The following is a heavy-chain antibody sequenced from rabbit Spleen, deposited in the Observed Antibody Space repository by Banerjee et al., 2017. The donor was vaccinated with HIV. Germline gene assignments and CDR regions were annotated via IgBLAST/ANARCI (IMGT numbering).Heavy chain of an antibody. CDR1: GFSFSNKAV. D-gene: IGHD4-1*01. CDR2: INVITGKA. J-gene: IGHJ4*01. CDR3: ARETSSGWGIISFYFSL. Sequence: QEQLVESGGGLVKPEGSLKLSCTASGFSFSNKAVMCWVRQAPGKGLEWIACINVITGKAVYASWAKGRFNLSKTSSTTVTLQMTSLTAADTATYFCARETSSGWGIISFYFSLWGPGTLVTVS. V-gene: IGHV1S45*01.